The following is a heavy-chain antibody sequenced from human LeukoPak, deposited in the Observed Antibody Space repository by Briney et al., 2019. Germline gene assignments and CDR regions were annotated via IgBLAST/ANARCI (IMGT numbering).Heavy chain of an antibody. D-gene: IGHD4-17*01. V-gene: IGHV1-69*05. Sequence: WASVKVSCKASGYTFTSYDINWVRQAPGQGPEWMGRIIPIFGTANYAQKFQGRVTITTDESTSTAYMELSSLRSEDTAVYYCARVGMNGDYAPYYFDYWGQGTLVTVSS. CDR1: GYTFTSYD. CDR3: ARVGMNGDYAPYYFDY. CDR2: IIPIFGTA. J-gene: IGHJ4*02.